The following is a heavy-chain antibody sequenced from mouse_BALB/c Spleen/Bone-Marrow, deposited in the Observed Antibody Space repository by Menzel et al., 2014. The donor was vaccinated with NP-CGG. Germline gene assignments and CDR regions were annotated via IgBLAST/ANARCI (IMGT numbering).Heavy chain of an antibody. V-gene: IGHV1S81*02. Sequence: MKESGAELVKPGASVKLSCKASGYTFTSYWMHWVKQRPGQGLEWIGEINPSNGRTNYNEKFKSKATLTVDKSSSTAYMQLSSLTSEDSAVYYCAPYYYGSSYGFYWYFDVWGAGTTVTVSS. CDR3: APYYYGSSYGFYWYFDV. J-gene: IGHJ1*01. CDR2: INPSNGRT. CDR1: GYTFTSYW. D-gene: IGHD1-1*01.